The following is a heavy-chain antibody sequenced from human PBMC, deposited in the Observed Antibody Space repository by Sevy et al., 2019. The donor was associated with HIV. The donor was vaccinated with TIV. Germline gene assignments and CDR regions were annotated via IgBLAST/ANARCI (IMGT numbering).Heavy chain of an antibody. CDR3: AKNLGVVVAATGHSAFDI. CDR1: GFTFSSYA. J-gene: IGHJ3*02. Sequence: GGSLRLSCAASGFTFSSYAMSWVRQAPGKGLEWVSAISGSGGSTYYADSVKGRFTISRDNSKNTLHLQMNSLRADDTAVYYCAKNLGVVVAATGHSAFDIWGQGTMVTVSS. V-gene: IGHV3-23*01. D-gene: IGHD2-15*01. CDR2: ISGSGGST.